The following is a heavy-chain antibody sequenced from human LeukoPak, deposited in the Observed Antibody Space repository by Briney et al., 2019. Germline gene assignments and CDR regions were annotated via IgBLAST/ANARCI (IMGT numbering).Heavy chain of an antibody. Sequence: GGSLRLSCAASGFTFSSYAMSWVRQAPGKGLEWVSAISGSGGSTYYADSVKGWFTISRDNSKNTLYLQMNSLRAEDTAVYYCAKGLSLIVVGRIDYWGQGTLVTVSS. CDR2: ISGSGGST. D-gene: IGHD3-22*01. CDR3: AKGLSLIVVGRIDY. V-gene: IGHV3-23*01. J-gene: IGHJ4*02. CDR1: GFTFSSYA.